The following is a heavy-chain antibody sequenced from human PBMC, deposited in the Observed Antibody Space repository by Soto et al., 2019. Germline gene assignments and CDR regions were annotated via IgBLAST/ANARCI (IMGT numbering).Heavy chain of an antibody. V-gene: IGHV1-2*02. CDR1: GYPVTAYY. Sequence: QLHLVQSGAVVKKPGASVTVSCSASGYPVTAYYMHWVRQAPGRGLEWMGGINPATGAAKYTQTFQGRVTMTRATSTSTGFVELCGLTSEDRAVFYGARGGGVGVAGSAAFDMWGQGTLVTVSS. CDR3: ARGGGVGVAGSAAFDM. J-gene: IGHJ3*02. CDR2: INPATGAA. D-gene: IGHD3-3*01.